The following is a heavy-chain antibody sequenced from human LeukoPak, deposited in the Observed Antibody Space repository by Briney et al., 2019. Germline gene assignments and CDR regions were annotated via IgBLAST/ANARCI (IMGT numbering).Heavy chain of an antibody. Sequence: PGGSLRLSCAASGFTFSSYWMHWVRQAPGKGLVWVSRINSDGGGTTYADSVKGRFTISRDNAKNTLYLQMNSLRAEDTAVYYCVKVKDIAMVYGEIFDYWGQGSLVTVSS. CDR2: INSDGGGT. D-gene: IGHD5-18*01. V-gene: IGHV3-74*01. CDR3: VKVKDIAMVYGEIFDY. CDR1: GFTFSSYW. J-gene: IGHJ4*02.